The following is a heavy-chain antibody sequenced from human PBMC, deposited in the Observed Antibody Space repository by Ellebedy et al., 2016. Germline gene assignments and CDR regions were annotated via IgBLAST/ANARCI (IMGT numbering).Heavy chain of an antibody. D-gene: IGHD4-23*01. CDR1: GYTFTSYY. J-gene: IGHJ3*01. CDR3: ASALVYGGNGNDALDF. V-gene: IGHV1-46*01. CDR2: INPSGGST. Sequence: ASVKVSCXASGYTFTSYYMHWVRQAPGQGLEWMGIINPSGGSTSYAQKFQGRVTMTRDTSTSTVYMELSSLRSEDTAVYYCASALVYGGNGNDALDFWGRGTMVTVSS.